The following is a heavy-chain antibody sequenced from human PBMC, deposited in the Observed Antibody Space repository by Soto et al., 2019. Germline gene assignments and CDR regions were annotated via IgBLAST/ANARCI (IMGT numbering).Heavy chain of an antibody. Sequence: GGSLRLSCAASRFTFSSYAMSWVRQAPGKGLEWVSGISGSGGSTYYADSVKGRFTISRDNSKNTLYLQMNSLRAEDTAVYYCATPSSSWGTLRAIDAFDIWGQGTMVTVSS. CDR1: RFTFSSYA. J-gene: IGHJ3*02. V-gene: IGHV3-23*01. D-gene: IGHD6-13*01. CDR3: ATPSSSWGTLRAIDAFDI. CDR2: ISGSGGST.